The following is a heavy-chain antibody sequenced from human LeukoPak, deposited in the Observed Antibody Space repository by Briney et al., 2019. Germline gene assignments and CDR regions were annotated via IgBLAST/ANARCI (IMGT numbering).Heavy chain of an antibody. D-gene: IGHD6-13*01. CDR2: IYYSGST. CDR3: ARATAGTIDS. CDR1: GGSVSSGSYF. J-gene: IGHJ4*02. Sequence: SETLSLTCTVSGGSVSSGSYFWTWIRQPPGKGLEWIGYIYYSGSTNYNPSLKSRVTISVDTSKNQFSLKLSSVTAADTAVYYCARATAGTIDSWGQGTLVTVSS. V-gene: IGHV4-61*01.